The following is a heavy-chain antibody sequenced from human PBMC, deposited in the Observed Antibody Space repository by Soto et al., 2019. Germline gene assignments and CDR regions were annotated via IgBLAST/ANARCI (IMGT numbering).Heavy chain of an antibody. J-gene: IGHJ4*02. Sequence: QITLKESGPTLVKPTQTLTLTCTFSGFSLSTSGVGVGWIRQPPGKALEWLALIYWDDDKRYSPPLKSRRTITKDTSNSLAVLTMTNMDPVDTATYYCAHSSTVTTWSYWGQGTLVTVSS. CDR2: IYWDDDK. CDR3: AHSSTVTTWSY. CDR1: GFSLSTSGVG. D-gene: IGHD4-17*01. V-gene: IGHV2-5*02.